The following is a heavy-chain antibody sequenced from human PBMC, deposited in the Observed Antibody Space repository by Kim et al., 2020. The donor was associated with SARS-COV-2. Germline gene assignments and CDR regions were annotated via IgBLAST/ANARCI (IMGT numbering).Heavy chain of an antibody. J-gene: IGHJ4*02. D-gene: IGHD3-22*01. CDR3: ASDDSSGYYPPYYVDY. Sequence: SVKGRFTISRDNSKNTLYLQMNSLRAEDTAVYYCASDDSSGYYPPYYVDYWGQGTLVTVSS. V-gene: IGHV3-30*07.